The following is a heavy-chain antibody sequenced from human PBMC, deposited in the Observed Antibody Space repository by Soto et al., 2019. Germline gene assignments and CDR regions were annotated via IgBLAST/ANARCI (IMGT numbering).Heavy chain of an antibody. Sequence: GGSLRLSCAASGFAVSSNYMTWVRQAPGKGLEWVSVIHSGGDTRYADSMRGRFTISRDNSKNTLYLQMNSLRAEDTAVYYCAKRHTTVAPPPNSLDYWAQGTFVPVSS. D-gene: IGHD1-1*01. CDR1: GFAVSSNY. CDR2: IHSGGDT. CDR3: AKRHTTVAPPPNSLDY. J-gene: IGHJ4*02. V-gene: IGHV3-66*04.